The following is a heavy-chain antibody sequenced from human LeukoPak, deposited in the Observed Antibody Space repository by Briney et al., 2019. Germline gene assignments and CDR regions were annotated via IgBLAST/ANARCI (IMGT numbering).Heavy chain of an antibody. CDR2: IIPIFGTA. CDR1: GYTFTGYY. CDR3: ARGSGIAARQAMDV. Sequence: VASVKVSCKASGYTFTGYYMHWVRQAPGQGLEWMGGIIPIFGTANYAQKFQGRVTITTDESTSTAYMELSSLRSEDTAVYYCARGSGIAARQAMDVWGKGTTVTVSS. V-gene: IGHV1-69*05. J-gene: IGHJ6*03. D-gene: IGHD6-6*01.